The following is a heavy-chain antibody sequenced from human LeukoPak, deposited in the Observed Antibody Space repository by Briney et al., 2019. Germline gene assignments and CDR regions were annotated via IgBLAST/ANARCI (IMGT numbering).Heavy chain of an antibody. Sequence: PGGSLRLPCAGSGFTFNVYAMHWVRQVPGKRPEWISSISASRDFIYYADSVKGRFTISRDNAKNSLYLDMNSLRVEDTAVYFCVRALVGAAFDTWGQGVLVTVSS. CDR3: VRALVGAAFDT. J-gene: IGHJ4*02. V-gene: IGHV3-21*06. CDR2: ISASRDFI. CDR1: GFTFNVYA. D-gene: IGHD1-26*01.